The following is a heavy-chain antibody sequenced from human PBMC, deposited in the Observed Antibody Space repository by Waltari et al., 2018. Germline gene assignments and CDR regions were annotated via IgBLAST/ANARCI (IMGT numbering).Heavy chain of an antibody. D-gene: IGHD6-19*01. CDR1: GYSCTSYW. V-gene: IGHV5-51*07. CDR2: IYPVESDT. J-gene: IGHJ4*02. CDR3: ARLYSSGWDPIAY. Sequence: EVQLVQSGAEVKKPGESLKISCKGSGYSCTSYWIGWVRQMHGKGLEWMGRVGEVPVKGFGWMCIIYPVESDTIYSRSIQGQVAISADKSISTAYLEWSSLKASDTAMYYCARLYSSGWDPIAYWGQGTLVTVSS.